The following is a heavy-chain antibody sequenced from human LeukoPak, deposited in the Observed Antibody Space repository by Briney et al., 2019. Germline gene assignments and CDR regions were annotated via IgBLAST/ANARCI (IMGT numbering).Heavy chain of an antibody. D-gene: IGHD6-19*01. CDR2: ISGGGDST. J-gene: IGHJ4*02. CDR3: ARAHSSTRYYFDH. V-gene: IGHV3-23*01. Sequence: GGSLRLSCTTSGFTFSSYAMTWVRQAPGKGLEWVSVISGGGDSTYHADSVKGRFTVSRDNSMDTLYLQMNSLRAEDTAVYYCARAHSSTRYYFDHWGQGTLVTVSS. CDR1: GFTFSSYA.